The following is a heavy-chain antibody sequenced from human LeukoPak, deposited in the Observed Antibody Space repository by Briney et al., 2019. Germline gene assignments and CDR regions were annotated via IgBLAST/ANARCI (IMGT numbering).Heavy chain of an antibody. CDR1: GFTFSSYA. CDR2: ISGSGGST. CDR3: AKGMIAIFGVVGGNMDV. Sequence: GGSLRLSCAASGFTFSSYAMSWVRQAPGKGLEWVSAISGSGGSTYYADSVKGRFTISRDNSKNTLYLQMNSLRAEDTAVYYCAKGMIAIFGVVGGNMDVWGKGTTVTVSS. V-gene: IGHV3-23*01. J-gene: IGHJ6*03. D-gene: IGHD3-3*01.